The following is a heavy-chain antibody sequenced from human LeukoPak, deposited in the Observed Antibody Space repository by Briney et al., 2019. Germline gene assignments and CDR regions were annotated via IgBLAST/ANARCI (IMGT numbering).Heavy chain of an antibody. CDR1: GGSISSGGYS. CDR3: ARGPDPDGYNDY. J-gene: IGHJ4*02. V-gene: IGHV4-30-2*01. Sequence: SETLSLTCAVSGGSISSGGYSWSWIRQPLGKGLEWIGYIYHSGSTYYNPSLKSRVTISVDRSKNQFSLKLSSVTAADTAVYYCARGPDPDGYNDYWGQGTLVTVSS. CDR2: IYHSGST. D-gene: IGHD5-24*01.